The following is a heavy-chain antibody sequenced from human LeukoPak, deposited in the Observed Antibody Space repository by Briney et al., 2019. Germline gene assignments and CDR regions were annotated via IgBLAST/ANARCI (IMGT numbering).Heavy chain of an antibody. Sequence: SETLSLTCTVSGDSISSYYWSWIRQPPGKGLEWIGYIYSSGSTKYNSSLKSRVTISVDTSKNQFSLKLSSVTAADTAVYYCARSGGYSSPQNYWGQGTLVTVSS. CDR1: GDSISSYY. CDR2: IYSSGST. CDR3: ARSGGYSSPQNY. D-gene: IGHD6-19*01. J-gene: IGHJ4*02. V-gene: IGHV4-59*01.